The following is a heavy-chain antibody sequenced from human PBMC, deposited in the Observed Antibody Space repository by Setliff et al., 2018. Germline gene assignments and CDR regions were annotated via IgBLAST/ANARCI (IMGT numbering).Heavy chain of an antibody. CDR2: IYNSGST. Sequence: SETLSLTCTFSGGSISTYYWSWIRQPPGKGLEWVGYIYNSGSTNYNPSLKSRVTISVDTSKSQLSLKLTSVTAADTAVYYCAKEGYYDHFGYYHYYFDFWGQGTLVTVSS. D-gene: IGHD3-22*01. CDR1: GGSISTYY. V-gene: IGHV4-59*01. J-gene: IGHJ4*02. CDR3: AKEGYYDHFGYYHYYFDF.